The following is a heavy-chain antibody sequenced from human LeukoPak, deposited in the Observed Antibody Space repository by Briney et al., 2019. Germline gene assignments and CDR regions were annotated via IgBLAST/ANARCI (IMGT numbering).Heavy chain of an antibody. CDR1: GYTFTNYY. CDR2: FNPSGGTT. Sequence: ASVKVSCKASGYTFTNYYMHWVRQAPGQGLEWMGVFNPSGGTTNYAQKFQDRVTITADKSTSTAYMKLSSLRSEDTAVYFCARVVGLTGYSSNWYSGYYYYMDVWGKGTTVTVSS. V-gene: IGHV1-46*01. D-gene: IGHD6-13*01. J-gene: IGHJ6*03. CDR3: ARVVGLTGYSSNWYSGYYYYMDV.